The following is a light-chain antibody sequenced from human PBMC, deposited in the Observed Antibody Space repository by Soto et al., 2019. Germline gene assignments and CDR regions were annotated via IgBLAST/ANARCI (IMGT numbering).Light chain of an antibody. CDR2: GAS. CDR3: QQYKDWRT. V-gene: IGKV3-15*01. CDR1: QSVSSN. J-gene: IGKJ1*01. Sequence: EIVFTQSPGTLSLSPGERATLSCRASQSVSSNLAWYQQKPGQAPRLLIYGASTRATGIPARFSGSGSGTDFTLTISRLEPEDFGVYYCQQYKDWRTFGQGTKVDI.